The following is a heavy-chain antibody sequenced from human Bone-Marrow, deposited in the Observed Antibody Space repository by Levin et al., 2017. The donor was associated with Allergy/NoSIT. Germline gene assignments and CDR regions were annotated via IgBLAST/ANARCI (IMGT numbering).Heavy chain of an antibody. CDR3: ASASVTTDSVDY. J-gene: IGHJ4*02. Sequence: LRLSCTVSGASISSGDYYWSWIRQPPGKGLEWIGYIYYTGNDLYNPSLKSRLTISTDAPNKQFSLRLRSVTSADTAVYFCASASVTTDSVDYWGQGTLVTVSS. CDR2: IYYTGND. V-gene: IGHV4-30-4*01. D-gene: IGHD4-17*01. CDR1: GASISSGDYY.